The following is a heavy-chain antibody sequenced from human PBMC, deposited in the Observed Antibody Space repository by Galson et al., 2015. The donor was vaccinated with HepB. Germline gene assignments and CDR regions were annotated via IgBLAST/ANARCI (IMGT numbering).Heavy chain of an antibody. J-gene: IGHJ4*01. D-gene: IGHD6-19*01. CDR1: GFTFSYYA. Sequence: SLRLSCAASGFTFSYYAMSWVRQAPGKGLEWVSAITPSGANTYFADSMKGRFPISRDNSKHTLFLQMNSLRPDDTAIYFCAKVFPEKTDGWYRQALYYFDSWGHGARVTVSS. V-gene: IGHV3-23*01. CDR3: AKVFPEKTDGWYRQALYYFDS. CDR2: ITPSGANT.